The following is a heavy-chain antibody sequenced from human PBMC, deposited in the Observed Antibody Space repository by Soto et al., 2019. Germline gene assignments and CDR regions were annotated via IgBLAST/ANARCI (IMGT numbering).Heavy chain of an antibody. CDR2: IIPVTETP. V-gene: IGHV1-69*06. CDR3: ARGNKGPGHYGPGSQGWYGP. D-gene: IGHD3-10*01. J-gene: IGHJ5*02. CDR1: GGTFISHA. Sequence: QVQLVQSGAEVKKPGSSVRVSCKVSGGTFISHAINWLRQAPGQGLEWMGVIIPVTETPNNAEKFQGRLTSTADKATTTVYMELSSLTLDDPAVYFCARGNKGPGHYGPGSQGWYGPWGQGTLVTVSS.